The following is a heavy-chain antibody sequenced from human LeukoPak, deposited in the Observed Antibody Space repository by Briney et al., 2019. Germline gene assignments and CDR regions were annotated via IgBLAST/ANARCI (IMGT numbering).Heavy chain of an antibody. CDR1: GGSISSSNW. J-gene: IGHJ4*02. V-gene: IGHV4-4*02. CDR3: ARGRRQGAYQLLRNYFDY. CDR2: IYHSGST. Sequence: MTSGTLSLTCAVSGGSISSSNWWSWVRQPPGKGLEWIGEIYHSGSTNYNPSLKSRVTISVDTSKNQFSLKLSSVTAADTAVYYCARGRRQGAYQLLRNYFDYWGQGTLVTVSS. D-gene: IGHD2-2*01.